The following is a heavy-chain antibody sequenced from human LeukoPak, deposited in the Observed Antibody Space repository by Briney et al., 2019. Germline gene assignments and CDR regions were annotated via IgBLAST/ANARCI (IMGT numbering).Heavy chain of an antibody. CDR1: GFSLSTSGVG. D-gene: IGHD2-15*01. CDR3: AHSTRQWDCSGGRCYYFDF. J-gene: IGHJ4*02. V-gene: IGHV2-5*02. CDR2: FYWDDDK. Sequence: SGPTLVKPTQTLTLTCTFSGFSLSTSGVGVGWIRQPPGKALQWLALFYWDDDKRYSPSLQSRLTITKDTSKNQVVLTMTNMDPVDTATYYCAHSTRQWDCSGGRCYYFDFWGQGTLVTVSS.